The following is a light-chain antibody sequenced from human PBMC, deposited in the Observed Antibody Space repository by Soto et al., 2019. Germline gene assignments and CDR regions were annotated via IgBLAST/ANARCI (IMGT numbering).Light chain of an antibody. CDR1: QSINIK. CDR3: QQYHSWPPRT. CDR2: GAS. Sequence: EVLMTQSQATLSVSTGERVTLSCRASQSINIKLAWYQQKPGQAPRVLIYGASSRASGIPDRFNGSGSGTDFTLTISRLEPDDFALYYCQQYHSWPPRTFGGGTRVEIK. V-gene: IGKV3D-15*01. J-gene: IGKJ4*01.